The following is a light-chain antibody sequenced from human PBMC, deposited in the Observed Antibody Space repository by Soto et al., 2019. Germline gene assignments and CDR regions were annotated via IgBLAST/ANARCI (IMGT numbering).Light chain of an antibody. CDR1: QSISSW. Sequence: DIQMTQSPSTLSASGGIRITITFRASQSISSWLAWYKQKPGKAPKLLIYDASSLESGVPSRLSGSGSGTEFTLTISSLKPDDFATYYCQQYNSHSTFGQGTKVDI. CDR2: DAS. J-gene: IGKJ1*01. V-gene: IGKV1-5*01. CDR3: QQYNSHST.